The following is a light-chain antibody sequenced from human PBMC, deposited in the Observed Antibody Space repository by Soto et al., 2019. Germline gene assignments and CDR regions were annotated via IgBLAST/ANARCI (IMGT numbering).Light chain of an antibody. CDR3: QQRSYWLT. CDR1: QSVGHS. CDR2: DAS. Sequence: EIVLTQSPPTLSLSPGERASLSCRASQSVGHSLAWYQQRPGQAPRLLIYDASNRATGIPARFSGRGSGTDFTLTISRLEPEDFAVYYCQQRSYWLTFGGGTRVEIK. V-gene: IGKV3-11*01. J-gene: IGKJ4*01.